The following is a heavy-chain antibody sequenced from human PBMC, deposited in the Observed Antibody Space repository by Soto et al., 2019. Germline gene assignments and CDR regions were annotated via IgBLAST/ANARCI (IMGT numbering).Heavy chain of an antibody. D-gene: IGHD3-22*01. J-gene: IGHJ5*02. CDR3: ARGTYYYDSSGYGPTNWFDP. Sequence: PSETVSLTCTVSGGSISNGGYYCSWIRQHPGKGLEWIGYIYYTGDTYYNPSLKSRVTISLDTSNNQFSLKLSSVTAADTAVYYCARGTYYYDSSGYGPTNWFDPWGQGALVTVSS. CDR1: GGSISNGGYY. V-gene: IGHV4-31*03. CDR2: IYYTGDT.